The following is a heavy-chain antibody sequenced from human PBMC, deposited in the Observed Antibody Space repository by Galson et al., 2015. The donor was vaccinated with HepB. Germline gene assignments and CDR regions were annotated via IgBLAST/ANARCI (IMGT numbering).Heavy chain of an antibody. V-gene: IGHV4-39*02. CDR2: LFQTGST. CDR3: ARAAGDTLTYAMDV. Sequence: ETLSLTCAVSGGSISSSPFDWGWIRQPPGKGLEWLATSLFQTGSTYYNPSLKSRVTISVDTSKNQFSLKLSSVTAADTAVYYCARAAGDTLTYAMDVWGQGTTVTVSS. D-gene: IGHD3-9*01. J-gene: IGHJ6*02. CDR1: GGSISSSPFD.